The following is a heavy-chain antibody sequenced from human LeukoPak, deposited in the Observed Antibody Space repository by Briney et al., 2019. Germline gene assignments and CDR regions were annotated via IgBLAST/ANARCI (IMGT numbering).Heavy chain of an antibody. V-gene: IGHV4-59*08. CDR2: IHYGGSP. Sequence: SETLSLTCAVSGGSISSYDWSWVRQPPAKGLEWGGYIHYGGSPNYNPSLTSQSPNSVDTTKDQFPQKLNSVTAAHPARDFWARQVWYFDRGAFEIWGQGTMVTVAS. CDR3: ARQVWYFDRGAFEI. J-gene: IGHJ3*02. CDR1: GGSISSYD. D-gene: IGHD3-22*01.